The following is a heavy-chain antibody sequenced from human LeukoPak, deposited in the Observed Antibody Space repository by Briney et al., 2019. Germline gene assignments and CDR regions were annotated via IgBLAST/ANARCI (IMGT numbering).Heavy chain of an antibody. J-gene: IGHJ4*02. CDR2: ISSSSSYI. CDR3: ARGPKGFFDY. Sequence: GGSLRLSCAASGFTFSSYSMNWVRQAPGKGLEWVSSISSSSSYIYYADSVKGRFTISRDNAKNSLYLQLNSLRAEDTAVYYCARGPKGFFDYWGQGTLVTVSS. V-gene: IGHV3-21*01. CDR1: GFTFSSYS.